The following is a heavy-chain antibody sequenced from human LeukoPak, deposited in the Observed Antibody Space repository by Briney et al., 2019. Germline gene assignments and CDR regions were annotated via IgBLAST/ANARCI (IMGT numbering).Heavy chain of an antibody. V-gene: IGHV3-11*01. CDR2: ISSSGSTI. CDR3: ARASGGDSSGFSPFDY. D-gene: IGHD3-22*01. Sequence: GGSLRLSCAASGFTFSDYYMSWIRRAPGKGLEWVSYISSSGSTIYYADSVKGRFTISRDNAKNSLYLQMNSLRAEDTAVYYCARASGGDSSGFSPFDYWGQGTLVTVSS. CDR1: GFTFSDYY. J-gene: IGHJ4*02.